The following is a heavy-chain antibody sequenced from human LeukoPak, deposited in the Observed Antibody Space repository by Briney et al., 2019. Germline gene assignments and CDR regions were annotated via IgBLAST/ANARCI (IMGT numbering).Heavy chain of an antibody. CDR3: ARARIGWATGVDY. Sequence: SETLSLTCTVSGGSISSSSYYWGWIRQPPGKGLEWIGSIYYSGSTYYNPSLKSRVTISVDTSKNQFSLKLSSVTAADTAVYYCARARIGWATGVDYWGQGTLVTVSS. CDR1: GGSISSSSYY. J-gene: IGHJ4*02. CDR2: IYYSGST. D-gene: IGHD1-26*01. V-gene: IGHV4-39*01.